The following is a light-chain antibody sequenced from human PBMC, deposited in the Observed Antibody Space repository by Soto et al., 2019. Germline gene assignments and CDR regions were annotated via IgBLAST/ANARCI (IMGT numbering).Light chain of an antibody. CDR1: STDVGNYNY. V-gene: IGLV2-14*01. CDR2: EVS. CDR3: SSYTSSSPYV. Sequence: QSALTQPASVSGSPGQSITISCTGTSTDVGNYNYVSWYRQDPGKAPKLMIYEVSNRPSGVSNRFSGSKSGNTASLTISGLQAEDEADYYCSSYTSSSPYVFGTGTKVTVL. J-gene: IGLJ1*01.